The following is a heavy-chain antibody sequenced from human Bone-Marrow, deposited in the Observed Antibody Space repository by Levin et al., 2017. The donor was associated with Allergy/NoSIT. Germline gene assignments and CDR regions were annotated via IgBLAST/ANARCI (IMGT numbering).Heavy chain of an antibody. CDR3: ARSSSGAGQFDH. CDR1: GGIFSTYV. D-gene: IGHD6-6*01. V-gene: IGHV1-69*06. Sequence: GASVKVSCKASGGIFSTYVISWVRQAPGQGLEWMGGIVPIFGTTHYAQKPQGRITITADKSTSTAYMELSRLRSEDTAVYYCARSSSGAGQFDHWGQGTLVTVSS. J-gene: IGHJ4*02. CDR2: IVPIFGTT.